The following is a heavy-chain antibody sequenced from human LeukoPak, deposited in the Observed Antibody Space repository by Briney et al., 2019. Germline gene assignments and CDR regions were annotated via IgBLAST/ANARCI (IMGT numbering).Heavy chain of an antibody. CDR2: ILPIFDTA. V-gene: IGHV1-69*13. CDR1: GGTFSNYA. D-gene: IGHD6-13*01. J-gene: IGHJ4*02. Sequence: ASVKVSCKASGGTFSNYAINWVRQAPGQGLEWMGGILPIFDTANYAQKFQGRVTITADESTRTAYMELSSLRSEDTAVYYCARGPARIAAAGTDYWGQGTLVTVSS. CDR3: ARGPARIAAAGTDY.